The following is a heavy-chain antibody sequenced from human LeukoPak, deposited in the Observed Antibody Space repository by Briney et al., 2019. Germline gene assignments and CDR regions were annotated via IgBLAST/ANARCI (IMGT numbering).Heavy chain of an antibody. D-gene: IGHD6-19*01. Sequence: GGSLRLSCAASGFTFSSYAMSWVRQAPGKGLEWVSAISGSGGSTYYADSVKGRFTISRDDSKNTLYLQMNSLRAEDTAVYYCAKEDRITVAAHRRAFDYWGQGTLVTVSS. V-gene: IGHV3-23*01. CDR3: AKEDRITVAAHRRAFDY. CDR2: ISGSGGST. J-gene: IGHJ4*02. CDR1: GFTFSSYA.